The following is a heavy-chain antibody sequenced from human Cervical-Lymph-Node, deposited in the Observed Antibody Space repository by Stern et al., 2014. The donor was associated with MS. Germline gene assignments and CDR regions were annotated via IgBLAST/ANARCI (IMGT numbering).Heavy chain of an antibody. CDR1: GFPFGSYG. CDR3: ARDFLGYKDY. CDR2: ISASGDYT. J-gene: IGHJ4*02. Sequence: EVQLVESGGGLVKPGGSLRLSCAASGFPFGSYGFNWVRQAPGKGLECVSFISASGDYTYYADSVKARFSISRDNAKNSLFLQLNSLGVEDTAVYYCARDFLGYKDYWGQGTLVTVSS. V-gene: IGHV3-21*01. D-gene: IGHD5-24*01.